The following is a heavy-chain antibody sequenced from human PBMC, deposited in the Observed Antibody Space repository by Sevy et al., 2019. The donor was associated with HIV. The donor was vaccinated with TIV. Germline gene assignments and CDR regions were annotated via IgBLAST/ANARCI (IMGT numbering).Heavy chain of an antibody. Sequence: GGSLRLSCAASGFTFSTYNMNWVRQAPGKGLEWVSSITDSSNYIYHADSVKGRFTISRDNAKNSLYLQMNSPRAEDTAVYFCARDRRTLNYYGSSGYNYYFDYWGQGTLVTVSS. CDR2: ITDSSNYI. V-gene: IGHV3-21*01. J-gene: IGHJ4*02. CDR1: GFTFSTYN. D-gene: IGHD3-22*01. CDR3: ARDRRTLNYYGSSGYNYYFDY.